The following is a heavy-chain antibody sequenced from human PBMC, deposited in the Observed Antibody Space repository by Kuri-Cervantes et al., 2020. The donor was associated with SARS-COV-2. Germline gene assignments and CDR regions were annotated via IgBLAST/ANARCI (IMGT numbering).Heavy chain of an antibody. D-gene: IGHD6-13*01. CDR2: INPSGGST. CDR3: ARGLAAVDY. J-gene: IGHJ4*02. V-gene: IGHV1-46*01. Sequence: GGSLRLSCKGSGYSFTSYWIGWVRQAPGQGLEWMGIINPSGGSTSYAQKFQGRVTMTRDTSTSTVYMEPSSLRSEDTAVYYCARGLAAVDYWGQGTLVTVSS. CDR1: GYSFTSYW.